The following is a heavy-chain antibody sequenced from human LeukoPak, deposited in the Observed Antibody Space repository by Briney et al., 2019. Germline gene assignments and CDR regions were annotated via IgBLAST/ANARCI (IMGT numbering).Heavy chain of an antibody. CDR1: GGTFSSYA. CDR2: IIPIFGTA. J-gene: IGHJ4*02. D-gene: IGHD2-15*01. CDR3: ARDAGGDCSGGSCTDYFDY. V-gene: IGHV1-69*05. Sequence: SVKVSCKASGGTFSSYAISWVRQAPGQGLEWMGRIIPIFGTANYAQKFQGRVTITTEESTSTAYMELSSLRSEDTAVYYCARDAGGDCSGGSCTDYFDYWGQGTLVTVSS.